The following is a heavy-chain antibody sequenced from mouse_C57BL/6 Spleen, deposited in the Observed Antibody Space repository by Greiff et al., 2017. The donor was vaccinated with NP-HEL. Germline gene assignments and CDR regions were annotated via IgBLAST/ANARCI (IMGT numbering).Heavy chain of an antibody. CDR1: GYTFTSYW. CDR3: ARKESSPYAMDY. Sequence: QVHVKQPGAELVMPGASVKLSCKASGYTFTSYWMHWVKQRPGQGLEWIGEIDPSDSYTNYNQKFKGKSTLTVDKSSSTAYMQLSSLTSEDSAVYYCARKESSPYAMDYWGQGTSVTVSS. CDR2: IDPSDSYT. J-gene: IGHJ4*01. V-gene: IGHV1-69*01. D-gene: IGHD1-1*01.